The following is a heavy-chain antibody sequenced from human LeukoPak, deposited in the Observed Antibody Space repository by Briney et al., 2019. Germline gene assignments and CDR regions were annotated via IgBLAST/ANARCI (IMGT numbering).Heavy chain of an antibody. V-gene: IGHV4-59*08. CDR1: GGSISSYY. Sequence: TSETLSLTCTVSGGSISSYYWSWIRQPPGKGLEWIGYIYYSGSTNYNPSLKSRVTISVDTSKNQFSLKLSSVTAADTAVYYCARRVPGQQLVRYYYYGMDVWGQGTTVTVSS. CDR3: ARRVPGQQLVRYYYYGMDV. D-gene: IGHD6-13*01. J-gene: IGHJ6*02. CDR2: IYYSGST.